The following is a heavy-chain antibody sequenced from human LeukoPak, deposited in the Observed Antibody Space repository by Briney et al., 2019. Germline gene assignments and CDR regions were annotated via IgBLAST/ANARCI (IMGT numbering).Heavy chain of an antibody. CDR3: ARDYYDILTGYYLNWFDP. D-gene: IGHD3-9*01. CDR1: GYTFTSYG. CDR2: ISAYNGNT. V-gene: IGHV1-18*01. Sequence: ASGKVSCKASGYTFTSYGISWVRQAPGQGLEWMGWISAYNGNTNYAQKLQGRVTMTTDTSTSTAYMELRSLRSDDTAVYYCARDYYDILTGYYLNWFDPWGQGTLVTVSS. J-gene: IGHJ5*02.